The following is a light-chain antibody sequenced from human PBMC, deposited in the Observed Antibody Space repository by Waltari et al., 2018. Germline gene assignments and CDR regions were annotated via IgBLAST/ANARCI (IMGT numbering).Light chain of an antibody. V-gene: IGLV2-23*02. CDR1: SSDFGAYNY. Sequence: QSALTQPASVSGSPGQSTTISCTGTSSDFGAYNYVSWYQHHPGKAPKLIIYDVTKRPSGVSNRFSASKSGNTASLTISGLQAEDEADYYCCSYAGTNTDVVFGGGIKLTVL. CDR2: DVT. J-gene: IGLJ2*01. CDR3: CSYAGTNTDVV.